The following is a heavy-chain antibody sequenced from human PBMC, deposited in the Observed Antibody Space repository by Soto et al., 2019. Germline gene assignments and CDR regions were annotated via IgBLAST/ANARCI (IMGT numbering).Heavy chain of an antibody. Sequence: EVQLLESGGGLVQPGESLRLSCAASGFTFSSYAMSWVRQAPGKGLEWVSVISGSDDSTYYADSVKGRFTISRDNSKNTLYLQRNSLRAEDPAVYYCAKRSSSSTFDYWGQGTLVTVSS. CDR1: GFTFSSYA. D-gene: IGHD6-6*01. CDR3: AKRSSSSTFDY. CDR2: ISGSDDST. J-gene: IGHJ4*02. V-gene: IGHV3-23*01.